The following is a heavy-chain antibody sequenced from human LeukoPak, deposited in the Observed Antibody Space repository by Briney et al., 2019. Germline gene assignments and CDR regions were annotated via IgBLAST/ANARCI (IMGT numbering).Heavy chain of an antibody. Sequence: ASVKVSCKASGGTVSSYAISWVRQAPGQGLEWMGGIIPIFGTANYAQKFQGRVTITADESTSTAYMELSSLRSEDTAVYYCARAMLRSTYYYDSSGYYYGDYFDYWGQGTLVTVSS. J-gene: IGHJ4*02. D-gene: IGHD3-22*01. CDR1: GGTVSSYA. V-gene: IGHV1-69*13. CDR2: IIPIFGTA. CDR3: ARAMLRSTYYYDSSGYYYGDYFDY.